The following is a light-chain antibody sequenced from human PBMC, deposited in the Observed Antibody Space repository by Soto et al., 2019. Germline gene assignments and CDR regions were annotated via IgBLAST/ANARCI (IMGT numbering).Light chain of an antibody. CDR1: SSNIGNNY. V-gene: IGLV1-51*02. Sequence: QSALTQPPSVSAAPGQKVTISCSGSSSNIGNNYVSWYQQLPGAAPKLLIYESNRRPSGIPDRFSGSKSATSATLGITGLQTGDEADYYCGTWDSSLSAGLYVLGTGTKVTVL. CDR2: ESN. J-gene: IGLJ1*01. CDR3: GTWDSSLSAGLYV.